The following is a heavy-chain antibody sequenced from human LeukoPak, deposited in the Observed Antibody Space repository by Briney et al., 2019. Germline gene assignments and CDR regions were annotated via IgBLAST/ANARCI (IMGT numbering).Heavy chain of an antibody. CDR2: LIPIFGTA. CDR3: ARHPDYYGSGSLDY. CDR1: GGTFSSYA. V-gene: IGHV1-69*05. D-gene: IGHD3-10*01. J-gene: IGHJ4*02. Sequence: ASVKISCKASGGTFSSYAISWVRQAPGQGLEWMGRLIPIFGTANYAQKFQGRVTITTDESTSTAYMELSSLRSEDTAVYYCARHPDYYGSGSLDYWGQGTLVTVSS.